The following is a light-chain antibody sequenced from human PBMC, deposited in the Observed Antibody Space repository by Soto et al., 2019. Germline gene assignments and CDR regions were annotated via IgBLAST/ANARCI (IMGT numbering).Light chain of an antibody. Sequence: DIRMTQSQSSLSASVGDRVTITCLASQTITNYLNWYQPKPGKAPKLLIYAASSLQSGVPLRFSGSGSGTDFTRTISSLQPEDFATYFCQQSYCTPPKVGQGTKVEIK. CDR1: QTITNY. V-gene: IGKV1-39*01. J-gene: IGKJ1*01. CDR3: QQSYCTPPK. CDR2: AAS.